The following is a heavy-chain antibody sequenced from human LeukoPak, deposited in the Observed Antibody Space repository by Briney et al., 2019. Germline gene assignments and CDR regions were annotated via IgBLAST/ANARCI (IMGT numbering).Heavy chain of an antibody. Sequence: ASVKVSCKASGYTFTRYAISWVRQAPGQGLEWMGWISAYNGNTNYAQKLQGRVTMTTDTSTSTAYMEVRSLRSDDTAVYYCARDSTRPYCSSTSCYGYWFDPWGQGTLVTVSS. CDR3: ARDSTRPYCSSTSCYGYWFDP. V-gene: IGHV1-18*01. D-gene: IGHD2-2*01. CDR1: GYTFTRYA. CDR2: ISAYNGNT. J-gene: IGHJ5*02.